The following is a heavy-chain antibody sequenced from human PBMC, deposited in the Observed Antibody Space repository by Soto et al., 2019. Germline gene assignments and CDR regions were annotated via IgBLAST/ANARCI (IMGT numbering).Heavy chain of an antibody. D-gene: IGHD6-6*01. V-gene: IGHV4-34*01. CDR3: ARGRRSSSIDY. J-gene: IGHJ4*02. CDR2: INHSGST. CDR1: GGSFSGYY. Sequence: SETLSLTCAVYGGSFSGYYWSWIRQPPGKGLEWIGEINHSGSTNYNPSLKSRVTISVDTSKNQFSLKLSSVTAADTAVYYCARGRRSSSIDYWGQGTLVTVSS.